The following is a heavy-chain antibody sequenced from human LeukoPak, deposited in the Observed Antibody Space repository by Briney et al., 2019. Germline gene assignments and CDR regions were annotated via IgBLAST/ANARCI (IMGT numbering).Heavy chain of an antibody. Sequence: GGSLRLSCAASGFTFSSYSMNWVRQAPGKGLEWVSSISSSSSYIYYADSVKGRFTVSRDNAKNSLYLQMDSLRAEDTAVYYCAKGDIVVVQPIDYWGQGTLVTVSS. CDR2: ISSSSSYI. J-gene: IGHJ4*02. CDR1: GFTFSSYS. D-gene: IGHD2-2*01. V-gene: IGHV3-21*01. CDR3: AKGDIVVVQPIDY.